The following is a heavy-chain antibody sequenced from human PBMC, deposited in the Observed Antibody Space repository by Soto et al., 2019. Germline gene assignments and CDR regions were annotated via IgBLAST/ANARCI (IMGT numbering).Heavy chain of an antibody. CDR3: AGGELSFPLIDY. Sequence: ASVKVSCKASAYTFTGYYMHWVRQAPGQGLEWMGWINPNSGGTNYAQKFQGWVTMTRDTSISTAYMELSRLRSDDTAVYYFAGGELSFPLIDYWGKGPRVSVS. D-gene: IGHD3-16*02. CDR2: INPNSGGT. V-gene: IGHV1-2*04. J-gene: IGHJ4*02. CDR1: AYTFTGYY.